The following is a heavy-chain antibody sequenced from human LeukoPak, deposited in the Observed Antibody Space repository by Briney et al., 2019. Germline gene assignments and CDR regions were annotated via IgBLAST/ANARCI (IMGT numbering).Heavy chain of an antibody. CDR1: GGSISSYY. J-gene: IGHJ2*01. D-gene: IGHD6-13*01. V-gene: IGHV4-4*07. CDR2: IYTSGST. CDR3: ARSGSSWYKAHWYFDL. Sequence: SETLSLTCTVSGGSISSYYWSRIRQPAGKGLEWIGRIYTSGSTNYNPSLKSRVTMSVDTSKNQFSLKLSSVTAADTAVYYCARSGSSWYKAHWYFDLWGRGTLVTVSS.